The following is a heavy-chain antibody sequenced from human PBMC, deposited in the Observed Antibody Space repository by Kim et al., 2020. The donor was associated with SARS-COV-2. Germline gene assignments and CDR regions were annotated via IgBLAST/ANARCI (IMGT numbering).Heavy chain of an antibody. Sequence: SETLSLTCTVSGGSISSGDSYWIWIRQPPGKGLEWIAYIYYSGSTYYNPSLKSRVTISVDTSKNQFSLKLSSVTAADTAVYYCARGQSLVGGTADASDV. CDR3: ARGQSLVGGTADASDV. J-gene: IGHJ3*01. CDR2: IYYSGST. V-gene: IGHV4-30-4*01. D-gene: IGHD2-8*02. CDR1: GGSISSGDSY.